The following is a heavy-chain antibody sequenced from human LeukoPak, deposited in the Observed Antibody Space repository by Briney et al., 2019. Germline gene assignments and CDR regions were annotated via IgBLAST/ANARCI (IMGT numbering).Heavy chain of an antibody. J-gene: IGHJ5*02. Sequence: ASVKVSCKASGGTFSSYAISWVRQAPGQGLEWMGGVIPIFGTANYAQKFRGRVTITADKSTRTASMELSSLRSEDTAVYYCARDWGNGESYWFDPWGQGTLVTVSS. V-gene: IGHV1-69*06. CDR1: GGTFSSYA. CDR3: ARDWGNGESYWFDP. CDR2: VIPIFGTA. D-gene: IGHD3-16*01.